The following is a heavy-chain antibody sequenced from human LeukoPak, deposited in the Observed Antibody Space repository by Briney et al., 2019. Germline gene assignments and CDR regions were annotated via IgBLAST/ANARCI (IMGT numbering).Heavy chain of an antibody. V-gene: IGHV3-21*01. CDR3: ARVGIAVDGGDY. J-gene: IGHJ4*02. CDR1: AFTFSSYS. Sequence: GVSLRFSCAPSAFTFSSYSMYWLRQAPGKGLEWVSSISSSSSYIYYADSVKGRFTISRDNAKNSLYLQMNSLRAEDTAVYCCARVGIAVDGGDYWGQGTLVTVSS. CDR2: ISSSSSYI. D-gene: IGHD6-19*01.